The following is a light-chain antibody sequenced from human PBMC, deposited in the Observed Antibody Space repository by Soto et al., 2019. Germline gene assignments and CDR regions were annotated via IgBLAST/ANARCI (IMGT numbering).Light chain of an antibody. V-gene: IGKV3-20*01. J-gene: IGKJ1*01. CDR2: GAS. Sequence: EIALTQSPGTLSLSPGERATLSCRVSQSISSSYLAWYQHKPGQAPRLLIYGASSRATGIPDRFSAGGSGTDSTLAIRSLEPEDLAEYYCQQDDGSPPRTFGRGTKVEIK. CDR1: QSISSSY. CDR3: QQDDGSPPRT.